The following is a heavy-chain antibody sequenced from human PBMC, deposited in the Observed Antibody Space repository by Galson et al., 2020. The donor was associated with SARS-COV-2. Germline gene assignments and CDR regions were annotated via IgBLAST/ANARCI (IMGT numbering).Heavy chain of an antibody. CDR2: IYHSGST. D-gene: IGHD3-3*01. J-gene: IGHJ6*03. CDR3: ARVAEGDYDFWGGSPYYYMDV. CDR1: GGSISSSNW. Sequence: SETLSLTCAVSGGSISSSNWWSWVRQPPGKGLEWIGEIYHSGSTNYNPSLKSRVTISVDKSKNQFSLKLSSVTAADTAVYYCARVAEGDYDFWGGSPYYYMDVWGKGTTVTVSS. V-gene: IGHV4-4*02.